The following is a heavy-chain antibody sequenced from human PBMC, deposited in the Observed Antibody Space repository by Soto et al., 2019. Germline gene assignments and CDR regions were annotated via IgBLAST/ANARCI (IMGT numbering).Heavy chain of an antibody. J-gene: IGHJ4*02. Sequence: QLQLQESGPGWVKPSETLSITCTVSGGSISSRSYYWGWIRQHPGKGLEWIGSIYYSGSTYYNPSLKIRVTISVDTSKNQFSLKLSYVTAAYTAVYYGARREDGYVPSWGQGTLVTVSS. CDR3: ARREDGYVPS. D-gene: IGHD5-12*01. CDR2: IYYSGST. CDR1: GGSISSRSYY. V-gene: IGHV4-39*01.